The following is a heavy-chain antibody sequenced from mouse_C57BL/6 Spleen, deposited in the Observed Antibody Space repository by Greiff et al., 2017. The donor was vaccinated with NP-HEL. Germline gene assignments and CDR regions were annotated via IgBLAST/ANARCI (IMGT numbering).Heavy chain of an antibody. CDR2: ISYSGST. CDR1: GYSITSGYD. V-gene: IGHV3-1*01. J-gene: IGHJ4*01. Sequence: EVQLQQSGPGMVKPSQSLSLTCTVTGYSITSGYDWHWIRHFPGNKLEWMGYISYSGSTNYNPSLKSRISITHDTSKNHFFLKLNSVTTEDTATYYCATGGGEGYAMDYWGQGTSVTVSS. CDR3: ATGGGEGYAMDY.